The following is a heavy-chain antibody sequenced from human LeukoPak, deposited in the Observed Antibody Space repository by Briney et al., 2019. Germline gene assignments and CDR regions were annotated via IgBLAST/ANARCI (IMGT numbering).Heavy chain of an antibody. V-gene: IGHV3-48*02. Sequence: GGSLRLSCAASGFTFSSYSMNWVRQAPGKGLECVSYISSSSSTIYYADSVKGRFTISRDNAKNSLYLQMNSLRDEDTAVYYCARSMVRGGYAFDIWGQGTMVTVSS. D-gene: IGHD3-10*01. CDR1: GFTFSSYS. J-gene: IGHJ3*02. CDR3: ARSMVRGGYAFDI. CDR2: ISSSSSTI.